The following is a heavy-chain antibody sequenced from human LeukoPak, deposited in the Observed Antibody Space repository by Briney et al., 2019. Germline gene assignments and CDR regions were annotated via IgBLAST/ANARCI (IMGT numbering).Heavy chain of an antibody. Sequence: GGSLRLSCAASGFTFSTYWMHWVRQAPGKGLVWVSRINTDASSTFYADSVKGRFTISRDNAKNTRYLQMNSLRAEDTAVYFCGGSTSSGSLGYWGQGTLVSVSS. CDR3: GGSTSSGSLGY. V-gene: IGHV3-74*01. CDR2: INTDASST. CDR1: GFTFSTYW. J-gene: IGHJ4*02. D-gene: IGHD6-19*01.